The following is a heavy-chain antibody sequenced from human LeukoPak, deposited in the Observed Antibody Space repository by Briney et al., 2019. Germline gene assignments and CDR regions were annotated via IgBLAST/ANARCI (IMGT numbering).Heavy chain of an antibody. Sequence: ASVRVSCKASGYTFTSYDINWLRQATGQGPEWMAWLNPNSGDTGYAQRFRGRLTITRDTATNTAYMELSSLRSEDTAVYYCARGVLSSWSGDEYFQYWGQGTLVIVSS. V-gene: IGHV1-8*03. CDR2: LNPNSGDT. D-gene: IGHD6-13*01. CDR3: ARGVLSSWSGDEYFQY. CDR1: GYTFTSYD. J-gene: IGHJ1*01.